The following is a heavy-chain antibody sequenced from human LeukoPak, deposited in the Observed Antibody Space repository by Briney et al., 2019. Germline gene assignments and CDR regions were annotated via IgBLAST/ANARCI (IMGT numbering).Heavy chain of an antibody. CDR3: GRRTRDGYNSPIDY. CDR1: GFTFSDYA. V-gene: IGHV3-23*01. D-gene: IGHD5-24*01. J-gene: IGHJ4*02. CDR2: ISGSGRHT. Sequence: GGSLRLSCAASGFTFSDYAMSWVRQAPGRGLEYVSEISGSGRHTYYADSVQGRFTISRDNSKSTLYLQMNSLRAEDTAEYYCGRRTRDGYNSPIDYWGQGTLVTVSS.